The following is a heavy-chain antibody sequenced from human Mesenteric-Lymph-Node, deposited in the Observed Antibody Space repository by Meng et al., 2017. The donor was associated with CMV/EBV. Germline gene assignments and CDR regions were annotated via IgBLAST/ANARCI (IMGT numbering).Heavy chain of an antibody. Sequence: GESLKISCGASGFTFGSYAMTWVRQAPGKGLEWVGFIRSKAYGGTTEFAASVKLRFSISRDDSRGIAYLQMNGLQTDDTAVYYCTRGVTPDYWGQGTLVTVSS. CDR3: TRGVTPDY. D-gene: IGHD2-21*02. J-gene: IGHJ4*02. V-gene: IGHV3-49*04. CDR1: GFTFGSYA. CDR2: IRSKAYGGTT.